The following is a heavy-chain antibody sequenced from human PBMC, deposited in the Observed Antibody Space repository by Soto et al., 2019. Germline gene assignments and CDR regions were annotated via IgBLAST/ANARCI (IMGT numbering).Heavy chain of an antibody. V-gene: IGHV3-49*05. D-gene: IGHD2-15*01. CDR1: GFTFGDYA. Sequence: EVQLVESGGGLVKPGRSLRLSCTASGFTFGDYAMSWFRQAPGKGLEWVSFIRSNIYGGTTEYAASVKGRFIISRDDSTTIAYLQMNSLKTEDTGVYYCTRVSPDCSGGSCYPPNWGQGTLVTVSS. CDR3: TRVSPDCSGGSCYPPN. J-gene: IGHJ4*02. CDR2: IRSNIYGGTT.